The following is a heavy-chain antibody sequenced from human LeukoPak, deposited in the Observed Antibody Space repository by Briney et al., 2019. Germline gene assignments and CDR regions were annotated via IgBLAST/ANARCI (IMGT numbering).Heavy chain of an antibody. J-gene: IGHJ4*02. CDR3: ARVDRIVGATTLFYYFDY. CDR2: MNPNSGNT. CDR1: GYTFTAHD. Sequence: GASVKVSCKASGYTFTAHDINWVRQATGQGLEWMGWMNPNSGNTGYAQKFQGRVTITRNTSISTAYMELSSLRSEDTAVYYCARVDRIVGATTLFYYFDYWGQGTLVTVSS. D-gene: IGHD1-26*01. V-gene: IGHV1-8*03.